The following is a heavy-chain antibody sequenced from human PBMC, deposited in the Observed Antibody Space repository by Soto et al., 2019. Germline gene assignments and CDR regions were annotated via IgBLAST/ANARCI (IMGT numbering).Heavy chain of an antibody. CDR1: GGTLSSYA. V-gene: IGHV1-69*01. CDR3: ARRKGGVTMVRGPHYGMDV. D-gene: IGHD3-10*01. CDR2: IIPIFGTA. J-gene: IGHJ6*02. Sequence: QVQLVQSGAEVKKPGSSVKVSCKASGGTLSSYAISWGRQAPGQGLEWMGGIIPIFGTANYAQKFQGRVTITADESTSTAYMELSSLRSEDTAVYYCARRKGGVTMVRGPHYGMDVWGQGTTVTVSS.